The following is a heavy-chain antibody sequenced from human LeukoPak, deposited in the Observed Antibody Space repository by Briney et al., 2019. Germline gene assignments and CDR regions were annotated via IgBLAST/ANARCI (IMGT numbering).Heavy chain of an antibody. J-gene: IGHJ4*02. D-gene: IGHD1-26*01. V-gene: IGHV4-34*01. CDR1: GGSFSGYH. CDR3: SRESGAFSPFGY. Sequence: KPSETLSLTCAEYGGSFSGYHWSWIRQPPGKGLEWIGEINHAGSTNYNPSLKSRVTMSLDKSKNHLSLNLTSVTAADTAVYYCSRESGAFSPFGYWGQGTLVTVSS. CDR2: INHAGST.